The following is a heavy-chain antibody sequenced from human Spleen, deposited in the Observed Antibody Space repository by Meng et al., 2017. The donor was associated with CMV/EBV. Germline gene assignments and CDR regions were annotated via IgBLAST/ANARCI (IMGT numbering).Heavy chain of an antibody. Sequence: LTCAVYGDSFNNYFCNWIRQPPGKGLEWIGEINHSGSTNYNPSLKSRVTVSIDTSKNQFSLKLSSVTAADTAMYYCAIVEMATIANDYWGQGTLVTVSS. D-gene: IGHD5-24*01. CDR3: AIVEMATIANDY. V-gene: IGHV4-34*01. CDR2: INHSGST. J-gene: IGHJ4*02. CDR1: GDSFNNYF.